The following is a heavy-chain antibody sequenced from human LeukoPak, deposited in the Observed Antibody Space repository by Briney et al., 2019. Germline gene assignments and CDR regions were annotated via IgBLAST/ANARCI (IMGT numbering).Heavy chain of an antibody. J-gene: IGHJ3*02. V-gene: IGHV3-7*01. CDR3: ARADCGGDCYYHDAFDI. D-gene: IGHD2-21*02. CDR1: GFTFSSYW. CDR2: IKQDGSEK. Sequence: PGGSLRLSCAASGFTFSSYWMSWVRQAPGKGLEWVANIKQDGSEKYYVDSVKGRFTISRDNAKNSLYLQMNSLRAEDTAVYYCARADCGGDCYYHDAFDIWGQGTMVTVSS.